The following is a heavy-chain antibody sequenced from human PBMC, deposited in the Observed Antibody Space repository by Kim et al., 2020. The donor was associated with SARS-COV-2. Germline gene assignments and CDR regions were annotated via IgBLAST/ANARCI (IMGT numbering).Heavy chain of an antibody. J-gene: IGHJ6*02. D-gene: IGHD4-17*01. CDR3: TTGYGDSLYYYYYYGMDV. CDR2: IKSKTDGGTT. Sequence: GGSLRLSCAASGFTFSNAWMSWVRQAPGKGLEWVGRIKSKTDGGTTDYAAPVKGRFTISRDDSKNTLYLQMNSLKTEDTAVYYCTTGYGDSLYYYYYYGMDVWGQGTTVTVSS. V-gene: IGHV3-15*01. CDR1: GFTFSNAW.